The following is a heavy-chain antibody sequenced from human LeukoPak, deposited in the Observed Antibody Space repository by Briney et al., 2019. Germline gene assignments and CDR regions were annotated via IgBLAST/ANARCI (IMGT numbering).Heavy chain of an antibody. CDR1: GFTFNEYS. Sequence: GGSLRLSCAASGFTFNEYSMTWVRQAPGKGLEGVAYISHDSKSVSYADSVKGRLTIYRDDAKNSLYLLMNSLRAEDTAVYYCARDGYCNNGVCFDYWGQGSLVTDCS. J-gene: IGHJ4*02. CDR3: ARDGYCNNGVCFDY. CDR2: ISHDSKSV. D-gene: IGHD2-8*01. V-gene: IGHV3-48*01.